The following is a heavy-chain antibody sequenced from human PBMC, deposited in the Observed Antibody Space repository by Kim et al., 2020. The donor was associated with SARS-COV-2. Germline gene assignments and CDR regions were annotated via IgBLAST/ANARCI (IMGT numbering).Heavy chain of an antibody. Sequence: NYAQKVQGRVTMTTDTSTSTAYMELRSLRSDDTAVYYCAREGGHGDYKDYWGQGTLVTVSS. J-gene: IGHJ4*02. CDR3: AREGGHGDYKDY. V-gene: IGHV1-18*01. D-gene: IGHD4-17*01.